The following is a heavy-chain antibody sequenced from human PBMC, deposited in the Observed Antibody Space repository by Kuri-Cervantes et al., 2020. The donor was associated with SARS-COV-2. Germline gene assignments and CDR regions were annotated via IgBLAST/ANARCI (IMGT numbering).Heavy chain of an antibody. CDR2: FKSKAAGGTT. Sequence: GESLKISCVASGFSFSDAWMSWVRQTPGKGLEWVGRFKSKAAGGTTVYAAPVQGRFTISRDDSRNTLYLQMNSLKTEDTAVYYCTTDPGGITIFGVVITQFDYWGQGTLVTVSS. CDR1: GFSFSDAW. D-gene: IGHD3-3*01. J-gene: IGHJ4*02. CDR3: TTDPGGITIFGVVITQFDY. V-gene: IGHV3-15*01.